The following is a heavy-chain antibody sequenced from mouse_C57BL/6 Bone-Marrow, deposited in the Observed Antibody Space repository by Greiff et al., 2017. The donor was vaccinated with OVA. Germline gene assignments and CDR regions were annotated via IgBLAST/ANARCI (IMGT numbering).Heavy chain of an antibody. Sequence: VQLQQPGAELVMPGASVKLSCKASGYTFTSYWMHWVKQRPGQGLEWIGEIDPSDSYTNYNQKFKGKSTLTVDKSSSTAYMQLSSLTSEDSAVYYCAREGSSGSPVWVDYWGQGTTLTVSS. CDR1: GYTFTSYW. D-gene: IGHD3-2*02. V-gene: IGHV1-69*01. J-gene: IGHJ2*01. CDR3: AREGSSGSPVWVDY. CDR2: IDPSDSYT.